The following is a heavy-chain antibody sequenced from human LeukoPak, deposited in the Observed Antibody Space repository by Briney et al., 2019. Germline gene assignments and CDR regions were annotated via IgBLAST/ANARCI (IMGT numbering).Heavy chain of an antibody. V-gene: IGHV3-21*01. Sequence: GGSLRLSCAASGFTFSSYSMNWVRQAPGKGLEWVSSISSSSSYIYYADSVKGRFTISRDNAKNSLYLQMNSLRAEDTAVYYCARALSHAGSFDYWGQGTLVTVSS. CDR3: ARALSHAGSFDY. D-gene: IGHD2-2*01. J-gene: IGHJ4*02. CDR2: ISSSSSYI. CDR1: GFTFSSYS.